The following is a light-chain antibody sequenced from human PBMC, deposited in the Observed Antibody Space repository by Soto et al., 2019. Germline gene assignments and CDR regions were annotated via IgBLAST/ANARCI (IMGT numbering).Light chain of an antibody. CDR2: VAS. CDR3: QQTFSAPFT. CDR1: QTIGNY. V-gene: IGKV1-39*01. Sequence: DIQMTQSPSPLSASVGDRVNITCRASQTIGNYLNWYQQKPGTAPKLLIYVASNLQSGVPSRFSGGGSGTHFTLTIGRLQPDDFATYYCQQTFSAPFTFGPGTKVDAK. J-gene: IGKJ3*01.